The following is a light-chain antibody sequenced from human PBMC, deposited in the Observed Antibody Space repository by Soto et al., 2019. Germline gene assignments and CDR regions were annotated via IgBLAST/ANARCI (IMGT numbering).Light chain of an antibody. CDR3: QQYNRFFT. V-gene: IGKV1-5*03. J-gene: IGKJ3*01. CDR2: KAS. Sequence: DIQMTQSPSTLSASVGDRVTITCRASQSISSWLAWYQQKPGKAPKLLIYKASSLESGVPSRFSGSGSGTELTLTISRLQPEDCGRYYSQQYNRFFTFGPGTKVDIK. CDR1: QSISSW.